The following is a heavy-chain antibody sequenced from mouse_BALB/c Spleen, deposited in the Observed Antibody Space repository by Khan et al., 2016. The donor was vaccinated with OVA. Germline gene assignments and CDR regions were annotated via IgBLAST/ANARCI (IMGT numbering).Heavy chain of an antibody. D-gene: IGHD1-1*01. J-gene: IGHJ4*01. Sequence: QVQLKQSGAELVRPGASVNLSCKASGYTFTTYWINWVKQRPGQGLEWIGTIYPSDTYTNYNQKFKDQATLTVDTSSSTAYMQLSSQPSEASAIYYCTRSLYDYGNSMDFWGQGTSVTVSA. V-gene: IGHV1S127*01. CDR1: GYTFTTYW. CDR3: TRSLYDYGNSMDF. CDR2: IYPSDTYT.